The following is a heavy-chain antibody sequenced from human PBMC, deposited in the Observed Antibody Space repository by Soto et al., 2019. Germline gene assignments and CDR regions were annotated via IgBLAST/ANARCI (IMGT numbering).Heavy chain of an antibody. J-gene: IGHJ4*02. CDR3: ARDRFRYGDRHFDY. D-gene: IGHD3-9*01. Sequence: PSETLSLTCSFSGCAVSIGNYYWNWIRQPPGKALEWIGYIYNRGSTNYKTSLKTQSTILEDTSKNQTSLQKKSVTAADTAVYYCARDRFRYGDRHFDYWSQGTLVTVSS. V-gene: IGHV4-61*01. CDR1: GCAVSIGNYY. CDR2: IYNRGST.